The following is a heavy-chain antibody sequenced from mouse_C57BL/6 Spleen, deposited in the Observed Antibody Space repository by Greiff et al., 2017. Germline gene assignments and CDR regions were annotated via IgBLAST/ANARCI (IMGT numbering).Heavy chain of an antibody. D-gene: IGHD1-1*01. Sequence: EVQLQQSGPELVKPGASVKISCKASGYSFTDYNMNWVKQSTGKSLEWIGVINPNYGTTSYNQKFKGKATLTVDQSSSTAYLQLNSLTSEDSAVYYCATATVVGEGYYFDYWGQGTTLTVSS. CDR2: INPNYGTT. CDR1: GYSFTDYN. J-gene: IGHJ2*01. CDR3: ATATVVGEGYYFDY. V-gene: IGHV1-39*01.